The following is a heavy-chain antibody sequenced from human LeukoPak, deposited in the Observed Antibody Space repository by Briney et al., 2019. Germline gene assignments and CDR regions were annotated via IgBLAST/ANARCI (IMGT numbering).Heavy chain of an antibody. CDR1: GFTFDDYA. V-gene: IGHV3-9*01. J-gene: IGHJ4*02. Sequence: PGGSLRLSCAASGFTFDDYAMHWVRQAPGKGLEWVSGISWNSGSIGYADSVKGRFTISRDNAKNSLYLQMNSLRAEDTAVYYCARDSTGTWSRVGGSDFDYWGQGTLVTVSS. CDR2: ISWNSGSI. D-gene: IGHD1-1*01. CDR3: ARDSTGTWSRVGGSDFDY.